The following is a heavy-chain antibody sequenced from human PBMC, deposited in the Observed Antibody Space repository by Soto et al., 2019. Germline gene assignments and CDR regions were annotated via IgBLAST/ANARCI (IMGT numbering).Heavy chain of an antibody. CDR3: AKDRGGAVAADY. CDR1: GFTFSSYG. J-gene: IGHJ4*02. Sequence: QVQLVESGGGVVQPGRSLRLSCAASGFTFSSYGMHWVRQAPGKGLEWVAVISYDGSNKYYADSVKGRFTISRDNSKNTLYRQMNSLRAEDTAVYYCAKDRGGAVAADYWGQGTLVTVSS. CDR2: ISYDGSNK. V-gene: IGHV3-30*18. D-gene: IGHD6-19*01.